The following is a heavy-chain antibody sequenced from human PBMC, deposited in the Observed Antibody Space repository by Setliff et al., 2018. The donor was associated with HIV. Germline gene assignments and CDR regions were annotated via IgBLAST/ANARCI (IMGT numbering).Heavy chain of an antibody. D-gene: IGHD2-15*01. Sequence: GGSLRLSCATSGFTFDSYSIIWVRQAPGKGLEWVSYISGLGGGTIYYADSVRGRFTISRDDAEKSVYLQMYSLRAEDTAVYYCARAGVVEGYYYYYYMDVWGKGTTVTVSS. J-gene: IGHJ6*03. V-gene: IGHV3-48*01. CDR2: ISGLGGGTI. CDR1: GFTFDSYS. CDR3: ARAGVVEGYYYYYYMDV.